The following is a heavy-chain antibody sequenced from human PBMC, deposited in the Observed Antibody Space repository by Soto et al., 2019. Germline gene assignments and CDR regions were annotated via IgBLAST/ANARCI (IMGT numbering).Heavy chain of an antibody. Sequence: QVQLVQSGAEVKKPGSSVKVCCKASGGTLSSYTISWVRQPPGQGLEWMGRIIPILGIENYGQKFQGRVTITAYKSTSTAYMELSSLRSEDTAVYYCASRYDSSDYWGQGTLVTVSS. CDR3: ASRYDSSDY. CDR2: IIPILGIE. J-gene: IGHJ4*02. D-gene: IGHD3-22*01. CDR1: GGTLSSYT. V-gene: IGHV1-69*02.